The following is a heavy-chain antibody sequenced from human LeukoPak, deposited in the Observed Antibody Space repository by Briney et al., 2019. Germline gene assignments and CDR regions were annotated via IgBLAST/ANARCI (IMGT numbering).Heavy chain of an antibody. CDR2: IHHSGNT. J-gene: IGHJ4*02. CDR1: GSSISSNNW. Sequence: PSETLSLTCAVSGSSISSNNWWSWVRQPPGKGLEWIGEIHHSGNTNYTPSLKSRVTISLDKSRNLFSLKLSSVTAADTAVYYCASDTPLHFWGQGTLVTVSS. CDR3: ASDTPLHF. V-gene: IGHV4-4*02.